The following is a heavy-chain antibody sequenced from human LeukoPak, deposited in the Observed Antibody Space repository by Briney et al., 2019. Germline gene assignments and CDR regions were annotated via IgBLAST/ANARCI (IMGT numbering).Heavy chain of an antibody. V-gene: IGHV3-23*01. Sequence: GGSLRLSCAASGFTFDSYAMSWVRQAPGKGLEWVSAISGSGGSTYYADSVKGRFTISRDNSKNTLYLQMNSLRAEDTAVYYCAKDMSGGSSSPFDYWGQGTLVTVSS. CDR3: AKDMSGGSSSPFDY. CDR2: ISGSGGST. D-gene: IGHD6-6*01. J-gene: IGHJ4*02. CDR1: GFTFDSYA.